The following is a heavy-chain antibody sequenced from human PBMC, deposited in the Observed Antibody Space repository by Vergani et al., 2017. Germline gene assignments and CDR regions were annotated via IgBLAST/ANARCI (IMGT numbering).Heavy chain of an antibody. CDR1: GYTFSNYY. CDR3: ARGDYGILTGYGY. J-gene: IGHJ4*02. V-gene: IGHV1-46*03. CDR2: INPSGGHT. Sequence: QVQVVQSGAEVKKSGASVKVSCKTSGYTFSNYYMHWVRQAPGQGLEWIGIINPSGGHTNYAQKFQGRVTMTRDTSTSTVYMELSSLSSEDTAIYYCARGDYGILTGYGYWGQGTLVTVSA. D-gene: IGHD3-9*01.